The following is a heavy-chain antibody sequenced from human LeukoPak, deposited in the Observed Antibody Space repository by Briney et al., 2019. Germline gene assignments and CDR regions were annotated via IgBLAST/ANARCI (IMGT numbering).Heavy chain of an antibody. D-gene: IGHD3-22*01. Sequence: SETLSLTCAVYGGSFSGYYWSWIRQPPGKGLEWIGEINHSGSTNSNPSLKSRVTISVDTSKNQFSLKLSSVTAADTALYYCARSHYYDSSGSKNNWFDPWGQGTLVTVSS. CDR2: INHSGST. CDR1: GGSFSGYY. J-gene: IGHJ5*02. CDR3: ARSHYYDSSGSKNNWFDP. V-gene: IGHV4-34*01.